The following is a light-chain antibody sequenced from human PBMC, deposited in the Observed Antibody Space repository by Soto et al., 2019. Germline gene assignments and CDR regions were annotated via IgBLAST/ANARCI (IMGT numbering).Light chain of an antibody. CDR2: TDF. CDR1: NSNIGSNT. Sequence: QSVLTQPPSASGTPGQRVTISCSGSNSNIGSNTVNWYQQLPRTAPKLLVFTDFQRPSGVPDRFSGSRSGTSASLAISGLQSEDEPDYFCATWDDSLNGWVFGGGTKVTVL. CDR3: ATWDDSLNGWV. J-gene: IGLJ3*02. V-gene: IGLV1-44*01.